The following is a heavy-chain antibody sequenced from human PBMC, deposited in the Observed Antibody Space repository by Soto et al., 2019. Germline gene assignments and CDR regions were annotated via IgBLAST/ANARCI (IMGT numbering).Heavy chain of an antibody. CDR2: IDPYETGI. J-gene: IGHJ5*02. Sequence: EVQLVESGGGLVQPGGSLRLSCAASGFAFSSYWMHWVRQAPGKRLAWVSRIDPYETGITYAESVQGRFTISRDNAKNTLYCQMNSLRAEDTAVYYCTSDTFSARDAWGQGTLVTGAS. V-gene: IGHV3-74*01. CDR1: GFAFSSYW. D-gene: IGHD2-15*01. CDR3: TSDTFSARDA.